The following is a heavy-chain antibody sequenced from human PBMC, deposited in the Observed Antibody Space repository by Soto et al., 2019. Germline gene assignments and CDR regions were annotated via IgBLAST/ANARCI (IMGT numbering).Heavy chain of an antibody. CDR1: GFTFSSYW. V-gene: IGHV3-74*01. CDR2: MNSDGSTT. Sequence: EVQLVESGGGLVQPGGSLRLSCAASGFTFSSYWMHWVRQAPGKGLVWVSRMNSDGSTTSYADSVKGRFTISRDNAKXXXXXXXXSXXXXXXXXXXXXXVGRGFWYFDLWGRGTLVTVSS. J-gene: IGHJ2*01. CDR3: XXVGRGFWYFDL.